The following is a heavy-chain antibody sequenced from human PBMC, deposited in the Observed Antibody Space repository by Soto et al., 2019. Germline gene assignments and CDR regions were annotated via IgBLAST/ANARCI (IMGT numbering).Heavy chain of an antibody. Sequence: GGSLRLSCAASGFTFSSYWMHWVRQAPGKGLVWVSRINSDGSSTSYADSVKGRFTISRDNAKNTLYLQMNSLRAEDTAVYYCARGGGVPYCSSTSCYAVYYGMDVWGQGTKVTVSS. CDR2: INSDGSST. CDR3: ARGGGVPYCSSTSCYAVYYGMDV. CDR1: GFTFSSYW. J-gene: IGHJ6*02. D-gene: IGHD2-2*01. V-gene: IGHV3-74*01.